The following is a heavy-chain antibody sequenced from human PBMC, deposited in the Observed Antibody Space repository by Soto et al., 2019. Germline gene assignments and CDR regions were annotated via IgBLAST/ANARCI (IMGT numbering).Heavy chain of an antibody. Sequence: GGSLRLSCAASGFTFSSYWMHWVRQAPGKGLVWVSRINSDGSSTSYADSVKGRFTISRDNAKNTLYLQMNSLRAEDTAVYYCARVVRSSGIAAAGVNYYYYVMGVWGQGTTVTGSS. V-gene: IGHV3-74*01. D-gene: IGHD6-13*01. CDR1: GFTFSSYW. J-gene: IGHJ6*02. CDR3: ARVVRSSGIAAAGVNYYYYVMGV. CDR2: INSDGSST.